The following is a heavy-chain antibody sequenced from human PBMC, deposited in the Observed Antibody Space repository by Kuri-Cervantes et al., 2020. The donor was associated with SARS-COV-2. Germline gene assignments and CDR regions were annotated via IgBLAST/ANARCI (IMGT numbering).Heavy chain of an antibody. CDR1: GFTFSSYG. CDR2: IWYDGSNK. CDR3: ARELYSNPYYYYGMDV. D-gene: IGHD4-11*01. V-gene: IGHV3-33*08. J-gene: IGHJ6*02. Sequence: GGSLRLSCAASGFTFSSYGMHWVRQAPGKGLEWVAVIWYDGSNKYYADSVKGRFTISRDNSKNTLYLQMNSLRAEDTAVYYCARELYSNPYYYYGMDVWGQGTTVTVS.